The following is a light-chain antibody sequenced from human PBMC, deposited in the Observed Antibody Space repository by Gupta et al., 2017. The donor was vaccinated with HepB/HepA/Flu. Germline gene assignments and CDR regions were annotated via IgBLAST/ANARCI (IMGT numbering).Light chain of an antibody. CDR3: MQAEHWPLT. CDR2: KVS. V-gene: IGKV2-30*01. CDR1: QGLVYSDGNTY. J-gene: IGKJ4*01. Sequence: MTQSPLSLPVTLGQPASISCRSSQGLVYSDGNTYLSWFQQRPGQSPRRLIYKVSDRDSGVPDRFSGSGSGNGYTLRISRVEADDVGIYYCMQAEHWPLTFGGGTKVEIK.